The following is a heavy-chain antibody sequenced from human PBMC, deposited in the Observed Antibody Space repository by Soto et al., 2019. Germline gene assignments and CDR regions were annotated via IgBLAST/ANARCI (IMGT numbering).Heavy chain of an antibody. CDR3: TTDTQGVGKYYDFWSGYYVHHYFGMDV. J-gene: IGHJ6*02. CDR2: IKSKPDGGTV. D-gene: IGHD3-3*01. Sequence: EVQLVESGGGLVKPGGSLRLSCAGSGFNFTNAWMTWVRQAPGKGLEWVGLIKSKPDGGTVDYAAPVTGRSTISRDDSKNTLFLQMNSLKTEDTAVYYCTTDTQGVGKYYDFWSGYYVHHYFGMDVWGQGTTVTVSS. V-gene: IGHV3-15*07. CDR1: GFNFTNAW.